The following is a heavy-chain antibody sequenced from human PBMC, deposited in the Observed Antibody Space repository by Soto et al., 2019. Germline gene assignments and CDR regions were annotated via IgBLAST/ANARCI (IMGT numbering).Heavy chain of an antibody. CDR1: GFTLSTFG. J-gene: IGHJ5*01. CDR2: VSYDESHV. D-gene: IGHD6-6*01. Sequence: PVGSLRLSCAASGFTLSTFGIHWVRQAPGKGLEWVALVSYDESHVYYADSVKGRFAISRDISKNTVYLQMDSLRSEDTAIYYCAEEMFPKTVPISSSPWGDSWGQGTLATVSS. CDR3: AEEMFPKTVPISSSPWGDS. V-gene: IGHV3-30*18.